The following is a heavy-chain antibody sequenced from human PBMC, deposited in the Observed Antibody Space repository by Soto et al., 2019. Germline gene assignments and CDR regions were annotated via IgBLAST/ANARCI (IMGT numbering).Heavy chain of an antibody. CDR3: ARSSGCHNWFDP. J-gene: IGHJ5*02. D-gene: IGHD6-19*01. Sequence: SETLSLTCAVYGGSFSGYYWSWIRQPPGKGLEWIGEINHSGSTNYNPSLKSRVTISVDTSKNQFSLKLSSVTAADTAVYYCARSSGCHNWFDPWGQGTLVTVSS. CDR2: INHSGST. V-gene: IGHV4-34*01. CDR1: GGSFSGYY.